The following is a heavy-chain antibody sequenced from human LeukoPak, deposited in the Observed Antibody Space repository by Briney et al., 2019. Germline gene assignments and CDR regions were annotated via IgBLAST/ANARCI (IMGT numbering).Heavy chain of an antibody. J-gene: IGHJ4*02. CDR3: ARLSGSYYFDY. CDR2: ISAYNGNT. CDR1: GYTFTSYG. V-gene: IGHV1-18*01. D-gene: IGHD1-26*01. Sequence: EASVKVSCKASGYTFTSYGISWVRQAPGQGLEWMGWISAYNGNTNYAQKLQGRVTMTTDTSTSTVYMELSSLRSEDTAVYYCARLSGSYYFDYWGQGTLVTVSS.